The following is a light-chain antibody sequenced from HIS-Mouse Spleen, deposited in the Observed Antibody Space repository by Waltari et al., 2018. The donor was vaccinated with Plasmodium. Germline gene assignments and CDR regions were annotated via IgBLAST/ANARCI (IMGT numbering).Light chain of an antibody. Sequence: EIVMTQSPATLSVSPGERATLSCRASQSVSSNLAGNQQKPGQARRLLIYGASTRATAIPARFSGRWSGTELTLTISSMQSEDFAVYYCQQYNNWPRGTFGQGTKVEIK. CDR1: QSVSSN. J-gene: IGKJ1*01. CDR2: GAS. CDR3: QQYNNWPRGT. V-gene: IGKV3-15*01.